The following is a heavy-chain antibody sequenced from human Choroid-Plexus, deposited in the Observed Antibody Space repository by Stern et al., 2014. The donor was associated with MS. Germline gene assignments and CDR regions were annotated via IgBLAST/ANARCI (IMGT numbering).Heavy chain of an antibody. CDR3: AKDRQYLTYFFDH. Sequence: VQLVESGGGVVQPGRPLRLSCVASGFTLGSCAMHWVRQAPGKGLEWGAGVSYDGSNKYYADSVKGRLTISRDNSQNTLYMQMSSLRPEDTAVYYCAKDRQYLTYFFDHWGQGSLVTVSS. J-gene: IGHJ5*02. D-gene: IGHD2/OR15-2a*01. CDR2: VSYDGSNK. CDR1: GFTLGSCA. V-gene: IGHV3-30*18.